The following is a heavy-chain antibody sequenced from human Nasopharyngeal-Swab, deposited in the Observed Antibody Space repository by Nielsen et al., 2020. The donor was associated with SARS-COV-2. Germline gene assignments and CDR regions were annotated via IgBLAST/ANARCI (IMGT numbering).Heavy chain of an antibody. CDR1: GFTFSSYW. CDR3: ARVFSSVWFGDLLYPDY. CDR2: IKQDGSEK. Sequence: GESLKISCAASGFTFSSYWMSWVRQAPGKGLEWVANIKQDGSEKYYVDSVKGRFTISRDNAKNSLYLQMNSLRDEDTAVFYCARVFSSVWFGDLLYPDYWGQGTLVTVSS. V-gene: IGHV3-7*01. J-gene: IGHJ4*02. D-gene: IGHD3-10*01.